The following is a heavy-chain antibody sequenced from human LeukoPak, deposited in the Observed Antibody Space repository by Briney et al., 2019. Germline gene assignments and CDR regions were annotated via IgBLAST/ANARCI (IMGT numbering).Heavy chain of an antibody. V-gene: IGHV3-48*04. CDR1: GFTFSSYS. D-gene: IGHD3-22*01. Sequence: GGSLRLSCAASGFTFSSYSMNWVRQAPGKGLEWVSYISHSSSTIYYADSVKGRFTISRDNAKNSLYLQMNSLRAEDTAVYYCARGVITMIVVVMAGLFDYWGQGTLVTVSS. CDR3: ARGVITMIVVVMAGLFDY. J-gene: IGHJ4*02. CDR2: ISHSSSTI.